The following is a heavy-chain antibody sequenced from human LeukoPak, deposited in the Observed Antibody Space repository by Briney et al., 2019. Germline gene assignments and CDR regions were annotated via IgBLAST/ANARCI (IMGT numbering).Heavy chain of an antibody. CDR2: FDPEDGET. V-gene: IGHV1-24*01. J-gene: IGHJ6*02. D-gene: IGHD5-12*01. Sequence: ASVKVSCKVSGYTLTELSMLWVRQAPGKGLEWMGGFDPEDGETIYAQQFQGRVTMTEDTSTDTAYMELSSLRSEDTAVYYCATDKSATRHYYYGMDVWGQGTTVTVSS. CDR1: GYTLTELS. CDR3: ATDKSATRHYYYGMDV.